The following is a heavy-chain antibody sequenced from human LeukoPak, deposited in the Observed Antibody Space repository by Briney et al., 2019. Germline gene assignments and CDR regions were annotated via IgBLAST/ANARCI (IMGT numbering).Heavy chain of an antibody. CDR1: GFTVSSNY. D-gene: IGHD3-10*01. CDR3: VRGSSGTVVRGVAWAWFDP. J-gene: IGHJ5*02. Sequence: GGSLRLSCAASGFTVSSNYMSWVRQVPGKGLEWVSVIYSGGSTYYADSVKGRFTISRDNSKNTLYLQMNRLRGEDTAVYYCVRGSSGTVVRGVAWAWFDPWGQGTLVTVSS. CDR2: IYSGGST. V-gene: IGHV3-53*01.